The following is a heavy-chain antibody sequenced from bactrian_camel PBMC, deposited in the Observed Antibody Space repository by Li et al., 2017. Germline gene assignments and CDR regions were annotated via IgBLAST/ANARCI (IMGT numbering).Heavy chain of an antibody. CDR1: GFTFNSYA. Sequence: VQLVESGGGLVQPGGSLRLSCAASGFTFNSYAMSWVRQAPGKGLEWVSAISTGGAITYYADSVKGRFTISRDNAKNTLYLQLNSLKTEDTAMYYCAKDPDAVYNGGDYSFDYWDQGTQVTVS. CDR2: ISTGGAIT. D-gene: IGHD2*01. CDR3: AKDPDAVYNGGDYSFDY. J-gene: IGHJ4*01. V-gene: IGHV3S31*01.